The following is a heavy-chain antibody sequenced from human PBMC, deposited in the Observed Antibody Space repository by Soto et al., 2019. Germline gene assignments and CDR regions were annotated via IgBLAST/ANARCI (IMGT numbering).Heavy chain of an antibody. V-gene: IGHV1-18*01. CDR2: ISAYNGNT. Sequence: QVQLVQSGAEVKKPGASVKVSCKASGYTFTSYGISWVRQAPGQGLEWMGWISAYNGNTNYAQKLQGRVTMTTDTXTXTXFMELRSLRSDDTAVYYCARDQRRNWLLRIEDGMEVWGQGTTVTVSS. J-gene: IGHJ6*01. CDR1: GYTFTSYG. D-gene: IGHD6-19*01. CDR3: ARDQRRNWLLRIEDGMEV.